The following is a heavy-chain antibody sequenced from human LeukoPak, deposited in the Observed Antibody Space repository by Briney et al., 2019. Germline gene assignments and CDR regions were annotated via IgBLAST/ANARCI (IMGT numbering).Heavy chain of an antibody. CDR3: ARGYCSGGSCYAFDY. CDR1: GFTFSSYG. J-gene: IGHJ4*02. V-gene: IGHV3-33*01. D-gene: IGHD2-15*01. CDR2: IWYDGSNK. Sequence: GGSLRLSCAASGFTFSSYGMHWVRQAPGKGMEWVAVIWYDGSNKYYADSVKGRFTISRDNSKNTLYLQMNSLRAEDTAVYYCARGYCSGGSCYAFDYWGQGTLVTVSS.